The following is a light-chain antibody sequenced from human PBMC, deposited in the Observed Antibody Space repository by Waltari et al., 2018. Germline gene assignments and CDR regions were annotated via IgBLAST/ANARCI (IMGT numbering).Light chain of an antibody. CDR1: SSNIGGNS. V-gene: IGLV1-44*01. CDR2: ATN. CDR3: AAWDASLFGPWV. Sequence: SVLTQPPSASGTPGPRVTISCSGISSNIGGNSVNWYQHLPGTAPKLPIYATNHRPSGVPDRFSASMSGTSASLAISGLQSEDEADYYCAAWDASLFGPWVFGGGTRLTVL. J-gene: IGLJ3*02.